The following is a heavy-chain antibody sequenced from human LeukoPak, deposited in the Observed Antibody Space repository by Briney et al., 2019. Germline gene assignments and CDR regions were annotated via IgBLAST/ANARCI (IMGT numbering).Heavy chain of an antibody. D-gene: IGHD6-13*01. CDR2: ISGSGGST. CDR1: GFTFNSYA. CDR3: AKGSSSWYLEYFQH. J-gene: IGHJ1*01. V-gene: IGHV3-23*01. Sequence: PGGSLRLSCTASGFTFNSYAMSWVRQPPGKGLEWVSAISGSGGSTYYADSVKGRFTISRDNSKNTLYLQMNSLRAGDTAVYYCAKGSSSWYLEYFQHWGQGTLVTVSS.